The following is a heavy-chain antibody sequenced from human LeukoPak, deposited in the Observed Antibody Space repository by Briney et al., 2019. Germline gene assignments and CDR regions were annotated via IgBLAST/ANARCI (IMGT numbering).Heavy chain of an antibody. V-gene: IGHV3-48*01. CDR2: ISSGSSTI. CDR1: GFTFSSYS. CDR3: ARAMVRGASDY. J-gene: IGHJ4*02. Sequence: PGGSLRPSCAASGFTFSSYSMNWVRQAPGKGLEWVSYISSGSSTIYYADSVKGRFTISRDNAKNSLYLQMNSLRAEDTAVYYCARAMVRGASDYWGQGTLVTVSS. D-gene: IGHD3-10*01.